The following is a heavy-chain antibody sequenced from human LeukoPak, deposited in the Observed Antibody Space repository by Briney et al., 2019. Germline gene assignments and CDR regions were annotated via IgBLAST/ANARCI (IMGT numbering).Heavy chain of an antibody. CDR3: AGRASGSFDY. J-gene: IGHJ4*02. CDR1: GYTFDDYG. D-gene: IGHD1-26*01. Sequence: PGGSLRLSCVASGYTFDDYGMSWVRQAPGKGLEWVSGINWNGGSTGYVDSVKGRFTISRDNAKNSLYLQMNSLRAEDTALYHCAGRASGSFDYWGQGTLVTVSS. V-gene: IGHV3-20*01. CDR2: INWNGGST.